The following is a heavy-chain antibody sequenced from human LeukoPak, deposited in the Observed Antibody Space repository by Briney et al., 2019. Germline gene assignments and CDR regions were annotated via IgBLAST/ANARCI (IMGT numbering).Heavy chain of an antibody. Sequence: ASVKVSSKASGYTYTSYGISWVRQAPGQGLEWMGWISAYNGNTNYAQKLQGRVTMTTDTSTSTAYMELRSLRSDDTAVYYCARDVKDRLLGSGSFAYWGQGTLVTVSS. CDR1: GYTYTSYG. D-gene: IGHD3-10*01. CDR2: ISAYNGNT. CDR3: ARDVKDRLLGSGSFAY. J-gene: IGHJ4*02. V-gene: IGHV1-18*01.